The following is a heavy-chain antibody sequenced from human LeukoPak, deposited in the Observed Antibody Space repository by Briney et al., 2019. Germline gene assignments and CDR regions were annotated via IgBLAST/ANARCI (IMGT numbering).Heavy chain of an antibody. V-gene: IGHV3-53*01. Sequence: GGSLRLSCAACGFSFSSDSMNWVRQAPGEGLGWVSLVYSGGSTYYAGSVQCRFTISRDNSKNTLYLQMNGLRAEDTAVYYCARDPAMNAFDIWGQGTMVTVSS. CDR1: GFSFSSDS. J-gene: IGHJ3*02. CDR3: ARDPAMNAFDI. CDR2: VYSGGST.